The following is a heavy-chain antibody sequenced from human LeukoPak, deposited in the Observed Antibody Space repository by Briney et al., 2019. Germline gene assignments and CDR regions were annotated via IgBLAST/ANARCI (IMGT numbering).Heavy chain of an antibody. CDR2: ISSSSSYI. Sequence: GGSLRLSCAASGFTFSSYSMNWVRQAPGKGLEWVSSISSSSSYIYYADSVKGRFTISRDNAKNSLYLQMNSLRAEDTAVYYCARDLRATARPKQGDAFDIWGQGTMVTVSS. D-gene: IGHD6-6*01. CDR1: GFTFSSYS. CDR3: ARDLRATARPKQGDAFDI. J-gene: IGHJ3*02. V-gene: IGHV3-21*01.